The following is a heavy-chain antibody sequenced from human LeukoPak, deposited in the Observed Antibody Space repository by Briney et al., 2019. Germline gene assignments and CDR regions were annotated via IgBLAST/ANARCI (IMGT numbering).Heavy chain of an antibody. CDR2: IYYSGST. CDR1: GASISSSSYY. J-gene: IGHJ4*02. Sequence: NSSETLSLTCTVSGASISSSSYYWGWIRQPPGKGLEWIVSIYYSGSTYYNPSLKSRVTISVDTSKNQFSLKLSSVTAADTAVYYCARRQDTAMVAFDYWGQGTLVTVSS. D-gene: IGHD5-18*01. CDR3: ARRQDTAMVAFDY. V-gene: IGHV4-39*01.